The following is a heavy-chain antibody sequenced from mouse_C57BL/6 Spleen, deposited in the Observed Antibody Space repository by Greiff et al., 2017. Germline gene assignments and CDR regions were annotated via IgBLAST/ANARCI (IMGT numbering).Heavy chain of an antibody. CDR3: ARGGYYSKDAMDY. CDR1: GYSITSGYY. V-gene: IGHV3-6*01. J-gene: IGHJ4*01. D-gene: IGHD2-5*01. Sequence: VQLQQSGPGLVKPSQSLSLTCSVTGYSITSGYYWNWIRQFPGNKLEWMGYISYDGSNNYNPSLKNRISITRDTSKNQFFLKLNSVTTEDTATYYCARGGYYSKDAMDYWGQGTSVTVSS. CDR2: ISYDGSN.